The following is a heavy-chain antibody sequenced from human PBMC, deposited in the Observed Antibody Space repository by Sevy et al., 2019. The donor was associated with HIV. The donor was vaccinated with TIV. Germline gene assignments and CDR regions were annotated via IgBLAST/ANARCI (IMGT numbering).Heavy chain of an antibody. J-gene: IGHJ4*02. CDR1: GYPITDDYY. CDR3: ARVKLRGAYYYDF. Sequence: SETLSLTCTVSGYPITDDYYWGWIRQSPGKGLEWIVHIYHSGSTYYNPSLDSRVTPSVDTSKNQFSLRLSSVTAADTAIYYCARVKLRGAYYYDFWGQGTLVTVSS. D-gene: IGHD3-22*01. CDR2: IYHSGST. V-gene: IGHV4-38-2*02.